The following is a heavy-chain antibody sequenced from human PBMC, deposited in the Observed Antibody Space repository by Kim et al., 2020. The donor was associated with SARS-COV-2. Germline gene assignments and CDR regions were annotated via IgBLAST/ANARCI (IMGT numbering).Heavy chain of an antibody. CDR1: GGSISTYY. V-gene: IGHV4-59*08. J-gene: IGHJ4*02. D-gene: IGHD6-19*01. CDR2: IYDSGRT. Sequence: SETLSLTCTVSGGSISTYYWSWIRQSPGKGLEWIGYIYDSGRTNYNPSLKSRVTISVDTSKNHFSLKLNSVTAADTAVYYFARQGRTRSSGWYDYWGQGTLVTVSS. CDR3: ARQGRTRSSGWYDY.